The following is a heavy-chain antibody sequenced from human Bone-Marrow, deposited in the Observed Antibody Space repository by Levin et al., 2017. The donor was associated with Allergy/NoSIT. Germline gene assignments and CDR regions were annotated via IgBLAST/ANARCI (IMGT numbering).Heavy chain of an antibody. CDR1: GFTFSGSA. CDR3: TRNVETADPERDCSNGVCYTDY. CDR2: IRSKANNYAT. V-gene: IGHV3-73*01. J-gene: IGHJ4*02. D-gene: IGHD2-8*01. Sequence: GESLKISCAASGFTFSGSAMYWVRQASGKGLEWVGRIRSKANNYATEYAASVKGRFTISRDDSKNTSYLQMDSLKTEDTAMYFCTRNVETADPERDCSNGVCYTDYWGQGTLVTVSS.